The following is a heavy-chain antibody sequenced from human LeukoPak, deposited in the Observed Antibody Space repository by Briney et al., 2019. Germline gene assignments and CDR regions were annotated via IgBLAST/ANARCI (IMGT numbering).Heavy chain of an antibody. CDR1: GGSISSGDYY. CDR2: IYCSTSS. J-gene: IGHJ2*01. D-gene: IGHD3-10*01. V-gene: IGHV4-30-4*08. CDR3: ARDRYGSRNYYDGYFVL. Sequence: SSETLSLTCTVSGGSISSGDYYWSWLRQPQGMGLVWIGYIYCSTSSYYYPSLKGPVTISIDTYKNQFPLKLSSVTAADTAVYYCARDRYGSRNYYDGYFVLWGRGTLVTVSS.